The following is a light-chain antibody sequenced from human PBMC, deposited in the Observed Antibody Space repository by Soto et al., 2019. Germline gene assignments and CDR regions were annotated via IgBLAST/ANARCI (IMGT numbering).Light chain of an antibody. V-gene: IGLV2-14*01. CDR3: SSYTSSSTLYYV. CDR1: SSDVGGYNY. Sequence: QSVLTQPASVSGSPGQSITISCTGTSSDVGGYNYVSWYQQHPGKAPKLMIYDVSNRPSGVSNRFSGSKSGNTASLTISWLQAEDEAGYYCSSYTSSSTLYYVFGTGTKVTVL. J-gene: IGLJ1*01. CDR2: DVS.